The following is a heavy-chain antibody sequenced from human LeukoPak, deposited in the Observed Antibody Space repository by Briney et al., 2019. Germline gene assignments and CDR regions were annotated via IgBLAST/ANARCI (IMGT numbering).Heavy chain of an antibody. Sequence: GGSPRLSCAASGFTFSSYEMSWVRQAPGKGLEWVSVIYSGGSTYYADSVKGRFTISRDNSKNTLYLQMNSLRAEDTAVYYCAKSRELLWDAFDIWGQGTMVTVSS. CDR2: IYSGGST. CDR3: AKSRELLWDAFDI. V-gene: IGHV3-53*01. J-gene: IGHJ3*02. CDR1: GFTFSSYE. D-gene: IGHD3-10*01.